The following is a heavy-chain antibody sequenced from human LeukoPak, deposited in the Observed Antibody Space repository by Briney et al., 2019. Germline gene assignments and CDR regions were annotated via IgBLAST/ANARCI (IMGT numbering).Heavy chain of an antibody. CDR3: ARNIVATTHYYYGMDV. CDR2: IIPILGTA. CDR1: GGTFSSYA. Sequence: GASVKVSCKASGGTFSSYAISWVRQAPGQGLEWMGGIIPILGTANYAQKFQGRATITADESTSTAYMELSSLRSEDTAVYYCARNIVATTHYYYGMDVWGKGTTVTVSS. J-gene: IGHJ6*04. V-gene: IGHV1-69*01. D-gene: IGHD5-12*01.